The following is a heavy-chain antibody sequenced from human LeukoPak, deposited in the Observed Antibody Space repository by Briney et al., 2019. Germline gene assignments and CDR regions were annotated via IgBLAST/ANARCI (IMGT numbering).Heavy chain of an antibody. D-gene: IGHD3-10*01. Sequence: PGRSLRLSCAASGFTFSSYAMHWVRQAPGKGLEWVAVISYDGSNKYYADSVKGRFTISRDNSKNTLYLQMNSLRAEDTAVYYCARKVRGVNYYYGMDVWGQGTTVTVSS. V-gene: IGHV3-30*04. CDR3: ARKVRGVNYYYGMDV. CDR2: ISYDGSNK. CDR1: GFTFSSYA. J-gene: IGHJ6*02.